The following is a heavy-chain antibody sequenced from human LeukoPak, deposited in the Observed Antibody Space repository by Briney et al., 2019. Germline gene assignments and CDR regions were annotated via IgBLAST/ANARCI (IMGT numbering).Heavy chain of an antibody. V-gene: IGHV1-18*01. CDR1: GYTFTTYG. CDR3: AREGLGELALDC. D-gene: IGHD3-16*01. J-gene: IGHJ4*02. CDR2: ISTDNGDT. Sequence: ASVKVSCKSSGYTFTTYGITWVRQAPGQGLEWMGWISTDNGDTNYAQKLQGRVTMTTDTSTSTAYMELRSLRSDDTAVYYCAREGLGELALDCWGQGTLVTVSS.